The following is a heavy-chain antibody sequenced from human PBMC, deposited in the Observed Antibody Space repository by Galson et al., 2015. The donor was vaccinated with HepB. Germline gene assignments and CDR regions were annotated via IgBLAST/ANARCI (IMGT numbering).Heavy chain of an antibody. V-gene: IGHV3-43D*03. J-gene: IGHJ4*02. CDR2: IVWDGGRT. Sequence: SLRLSCAASGFTFDDYAMHWVRQAPGKGLEWVSLIVWDGGRTYYADSVKGRFTISRDNTKNSLYLQMSSLRAEDTALYYCARGLSLWFGELYGYFDYCGQGTLVTVSS. CDR3: ARGLSLWFGELYGYFDY. CDR1: GFTFDDYA. D-gene: IGHD3-10*01.